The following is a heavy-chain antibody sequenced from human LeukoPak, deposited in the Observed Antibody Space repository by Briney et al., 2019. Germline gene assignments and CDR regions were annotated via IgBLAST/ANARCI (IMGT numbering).Heavy chain of an antibody. Sequence: SETLSLTCSVYGGSFSGYYWSWIRQPPGKGLEWIGEINHSGSTNYNPSLNSRVTISVDTSKKQFSLKLSSVTAADTAVYYCARRKMTTVTRFDYWGQGTLVTVS. J-gene: IGHJ4*02. CDR2: INHSGST. CDR3: ARRKMTTVTRFDY. V-gene: IGHV4-34*01. D-gene: IGHD4-17*01. CDR1: GGSFSGYY.